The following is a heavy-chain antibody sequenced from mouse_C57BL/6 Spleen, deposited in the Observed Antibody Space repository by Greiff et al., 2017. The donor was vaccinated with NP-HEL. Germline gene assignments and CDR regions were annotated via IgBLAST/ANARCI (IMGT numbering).Heavy chain of an antibody. CDR2: ISDGGSYT. Sequence: EVQRVESGGGLVKPGGSLKLSCAASGFTFSSYAMSWVRQTPEKRLEWVATISDGGSYTYYPDNVKGRFTISRDNAKNNLYLQMSHLKSEDTAMYYCARVGLRWYFDVWGTGTTVTVSS. CDR1: GFTFSSYA. D-gene: IGHD2-4*01. J-gene: IGHJ1*03. V-gene: IGHV5-4*01. CDR3: ARVGLRWYFDV.